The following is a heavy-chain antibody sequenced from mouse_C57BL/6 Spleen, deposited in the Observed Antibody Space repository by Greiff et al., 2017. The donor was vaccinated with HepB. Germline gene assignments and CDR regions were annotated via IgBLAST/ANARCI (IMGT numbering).Heavy chain of an antibody. J-gene: IGHJ2*01. Sequence: VQLQQPGAELVKPGASVKMSCKASGYTFTSYWITWVKQRPGQGLEWIGDIYPGSGSTNYNEKFKSKATLTVDTSSSTAYMQLSSLTSEDSAVYYCARVGAMVTTGDYWGQGTTLTVSS. CDR1: GYTFTSYW. V-gene: IGHV1-55*01. CDR2: IYPGSGST. D-gene: IGHD2-2*01. CDR3: ARVGAMVTTGDY.